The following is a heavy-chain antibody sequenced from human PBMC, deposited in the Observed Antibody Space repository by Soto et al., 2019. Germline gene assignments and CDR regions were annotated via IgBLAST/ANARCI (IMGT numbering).Heavy chain of an antibody. J-gene: IGHJ4*02. CDR1: GYTFTTYD. CDR3: AREVIAGRREGPFDY. V-gene: IGHV1-18*01. D-gene: IGHD6-6*01. CDR2: ISANTGNT. Sequence: QVQLVQSGAEVKKPGASVKVSCKASGYTFTTYDINWVRQAPGQGLEWMGWISANTGNTYYAQKVQGRVTMTSDTSTSKAYMELKSLRSDDTAVYYCAREVIAGRREGPFDYWGQGTLVTVSS.